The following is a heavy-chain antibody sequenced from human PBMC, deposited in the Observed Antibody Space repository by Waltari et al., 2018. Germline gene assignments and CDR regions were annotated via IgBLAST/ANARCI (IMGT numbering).Heavy chain of an antibody. CDR3: ARRNLGFAFDV. V-gene: IGHV1-69*12. Sequence: QVHLVQSGAEVKKPGSSMKVSCKAYGGTFGSYSIAWVRQAAGQGLEWVGGIIPIFGTPQYAQNFQGRVTVTADPSTTTAYLELSGLRSEDTAIYYCARRNLGFAFDVWGQGTLVIVSS. CDR1: GGTFGSYS. CDR2: IIPIFGTP. J-gene: IGHJ3*01. D-gene: IGHD1-26*01.